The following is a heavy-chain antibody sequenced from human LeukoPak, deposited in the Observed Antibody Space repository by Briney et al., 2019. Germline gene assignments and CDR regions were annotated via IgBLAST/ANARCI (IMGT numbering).Heavy chain of an antibody. CDR3: ARALGRGAYYDSSGYYYDGLDY. CDR1: GYIFTGYY. D-gene: IGHD3-22*01. J-gene: IGHJ4*02. CDR2: INPNSGGT. V-gene: IGHV1-2*02. Sequence: ASVKVSCKASGYIFTGYYMHWVRQAPGQGLEWMGWINPNSGGTNYAQKFQGRVTMTRDTSISTAYMELSRLRSDDTAVYYCARALGRGAYYDSSGYYYDGLDYWGQETLVTVSS.